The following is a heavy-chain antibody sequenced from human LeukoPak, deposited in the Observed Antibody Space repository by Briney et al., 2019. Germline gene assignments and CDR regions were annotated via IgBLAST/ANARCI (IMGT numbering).Heavy chain of an antibody. V-gene: IGHV3-66*01. CDR1: GFIVSSNY. CDR2: IYSGGST. Sequence: GGSLRLSCAASGFIVSSNYMSWVRQAPGKGLEWVSFIYSGGSTYYADSVKGRFTISRDNSKNTLYLQMNSLRAEDTAVYYCARVWPIVYYDSSGPFDYWGQGTLVTVSS. J-gene: IGHJ4*02. D-gene: IGHD3-22*01. CDR3: ARVWPIVYYDSSGPFDY.